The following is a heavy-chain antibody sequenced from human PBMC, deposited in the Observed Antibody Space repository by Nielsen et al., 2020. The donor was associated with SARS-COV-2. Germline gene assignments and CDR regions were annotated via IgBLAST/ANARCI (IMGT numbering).Heavy chain of an antibody. CDR2: IYYSGST. Sequence: SETLSLTCTVSGGSVSSGSYYWSWIRQPPGKGLEWIGYIYYSGSTNYNPSLKSRVTISVDTSKNQFSLKLSSVTAADTAVYYCAREVVPAAMGAVYYYYYMDVWGKGTTVTVSS. V-gene: IGHV4-61*01. J-gene: IGHJ6*03. D-gene: IGHD2-2*01. CDR3: AREVVPAAMGAVYYYYYMDV. CDR1: GGSVSSGSYY.